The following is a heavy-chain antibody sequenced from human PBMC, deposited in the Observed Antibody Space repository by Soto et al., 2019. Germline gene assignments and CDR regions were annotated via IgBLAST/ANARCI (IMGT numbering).Heavy chain of an antibody. CDR3: AKDLQSYGDYDYYCYGMDV. D-gene: IGHD4-17*01. Sequence: QVQPVESGGGEVQPGRSLTISCAASGFTFSTYGMHWVRQTPGKGLEWVAVISYDGTNKFYSDSVKGRFTISRDNFKNPLTLQMNSLRADDTAVYSCAKDLQSYGDYDYYCYGMDVWGLGTRVTVSS. CDR1: GFTFSTYG. CDR2: ISYDGTNK. J-gene: IGHJ6*02. V-gene: IGHV3-30*18.